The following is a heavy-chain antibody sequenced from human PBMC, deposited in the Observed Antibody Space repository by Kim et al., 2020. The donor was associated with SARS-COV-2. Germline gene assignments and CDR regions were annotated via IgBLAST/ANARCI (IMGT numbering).Heavy chain of an antibody. CDR2: ISASGTST. V-gene: IGHV3-23*01. CDR1: GFAFGNYA. D-gene: IGHD3-22*01. J-gene: IGHJ4*02. CDR3: AKDSSGYYFDY. Sequence: GGSLRLSCEGSGFAFGNYAMYWVRQAPGKGLEWLSFISASGTSTYQADSVKGRFTVSRDNSKNTQYLQMNSLRADDTAVYYCAKDSSGYYFDYWGQGTLVTVSS.